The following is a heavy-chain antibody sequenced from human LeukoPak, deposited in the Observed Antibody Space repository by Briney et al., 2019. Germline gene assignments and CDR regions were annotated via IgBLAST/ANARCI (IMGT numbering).Heavy chain of an antibody. CDR3: ARLAARPENWFDP. J-gene: IGHJ5*02. CDR2: ISYDGSNK. CDR1: GFTFSSYA. D-gene: IGHD6-6*01. Sequence: GGSLRLSCAASGFTFSSYAMHWVRQAPGKGLEWVAVISYDGSNKYYADSVKGRFTISRDNSKNTLYLQMNSLRAEDTAVYYCARLAARPENWFDPWGQGTLVTVSS. V-gene: IGHV3-30-3*01.